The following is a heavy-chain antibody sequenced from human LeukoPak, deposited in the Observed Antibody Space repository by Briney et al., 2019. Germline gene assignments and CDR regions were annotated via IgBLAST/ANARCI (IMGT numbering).Heavy chain of an antibody. CDR3: ARQTGSGLFILP. J-gene: IGHJ4*02. CDR1: GSSISSYY. V-gene: IGHV4-59*04. D-gene: IGHD3/OR15-3a*01. CDR2: IYYSGNT. Sequence: SETLSLTCTVSGSSISSYYWSWIRQPPGKGLEWIGSIYYSGNTYYNASLKSQFSISIDTSKNQFSLRLTSVTAADTAVYYCARQTGSGLFILPGGQGTLVTVSS.